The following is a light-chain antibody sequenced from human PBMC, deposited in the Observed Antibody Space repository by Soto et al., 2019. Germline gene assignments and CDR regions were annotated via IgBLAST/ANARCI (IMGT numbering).Light chain of an antibody. CDR1: QTIVNY. J-gene: IGKJ1*01. CDR3: QQTYSIPWT. V-gene: IGKV1-39*01. CDR2: RAS. Sequence: DIQMTQSPSSLSGSVGDRVTISCRASQTIVNYLHWYQRKPGTAPRLLISRASTVRSGVPPRFSGSRSGRDFTLTISSLRPEDIGTYFCQQTYSIPWTFGPGTRVEI.